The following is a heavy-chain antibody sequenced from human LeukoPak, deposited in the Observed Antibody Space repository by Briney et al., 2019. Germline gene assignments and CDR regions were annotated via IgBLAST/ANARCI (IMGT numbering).Heavy chain of an antibody. Sequence: SETLSLTCTVSGGSISSYYWHWIRQPPGKGLEWIGYIYYSGSTNYNPSLKSRVTISVDTSKNQFSLKLSSVTAADTAVYYCARENAVRRYFDYWGQGTLSPSPQ. CDR3: ARENAVRRYFDY. J-gene: IGHJ4*02. D-gene: IGHD3-10*01. CDR2: IYYSGST. CDR1: GGSISSYY. V-gene: IGHV4-59*01.